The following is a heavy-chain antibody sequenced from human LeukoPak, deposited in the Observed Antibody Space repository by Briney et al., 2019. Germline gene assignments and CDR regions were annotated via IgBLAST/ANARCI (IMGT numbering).Heavy chain of an antibody. CDR2: IYTSGST. J-gene: IGHJ6*03. V-gene: IGHV4-4*07. CDR3: ARDKVVPASLGYMDV. CDR1: GASISSYY. D-gene: IGHD2-2*01. Sequence: PSETLSLTCTVSGASISSYYWSWIRQPAGKGLEWIGRIYTSGSTNYNPSLKSRVTMSVDTSKNQFSLKLSSVTAADTAVYYCARDKVVPASLGYMDVWGKGTTVTVSS.